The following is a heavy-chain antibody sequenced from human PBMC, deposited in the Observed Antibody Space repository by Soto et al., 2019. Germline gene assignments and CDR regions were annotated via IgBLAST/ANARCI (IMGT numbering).Heavy chain of an antibody. CDR2: IVVGSGNT. Sequence: SVKVSCKASGFTFTSSAMQWVRQARGQRLERIGWIVVGSGNTNYAQKFQERVTITRDMSTSTAYMELSSLRSEDTAVYYCAADRGSGYPNAHYYYGMDVWGQGTTVTVSS. D-gene: IGHD5-12*01. J-gene: IGHJ6*02. V-gene: IGHV1-58*02. CDR1: GFTFTSSA. CDR3: AADRGSGYPNAHYYYGMDV.